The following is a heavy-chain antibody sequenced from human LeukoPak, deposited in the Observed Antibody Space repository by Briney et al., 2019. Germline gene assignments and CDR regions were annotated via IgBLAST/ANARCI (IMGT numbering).Heavy chain of an antibody. CDR2: IKQDGSEK. CDR3: GRDGGCYPQYWFDP. V-gene: IGHV3-7*01. Sequence: PGGSLRLSCAASGFTFSRYWMTWVRQAPGKGLEWVANIKQDGSEKYYVDSVKGRLTISRDNAKNPLYLQMNSLRAEETAVYYRGRDGGCYPQYWFDPGGQGTLVTVP. D-gene: IGHD3-22*01. CDR1: GFTFSRYW. J-gene: IGHJ5*02.